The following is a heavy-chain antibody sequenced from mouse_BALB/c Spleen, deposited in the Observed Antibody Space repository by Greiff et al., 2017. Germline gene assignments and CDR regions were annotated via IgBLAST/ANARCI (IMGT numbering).Heavy chain of an antibody. V-gene: IGHV14-3*02. CDR3: ASFYGSSYAWFAY. D-gene: IGHD1-1*01. CDR1: GFNIKDTY. CDR2: IDPANGNT. J-gene: IGHJ3*01. Sequence: EVLLQQSGAELVKPGASVKLSCTASGFNIKDTYMHWVKQRPEQGLEWIGRIDPANGNTKYDPKFQGKATITADTSSNTAYLQLSSLTSEDTAVYYCASFYGSSYAWFAYWGQGTLVTVSA.